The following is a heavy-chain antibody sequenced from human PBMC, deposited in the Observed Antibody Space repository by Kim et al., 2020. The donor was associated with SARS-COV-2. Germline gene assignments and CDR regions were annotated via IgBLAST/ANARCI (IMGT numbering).Heavy chain of an antibody. V-gene: IGHV3-21*01. J-gene: IGHJ4*02. D-gene: IGHD3-16*01. CDR3: ARDSNDYTLPLGHFDY. Sequence: AKGRFTTTRDNAKNSLYLQMNSLRAEDTAVYYCARDSNDYTLPLGHFDYWGQGTLVTVSS.